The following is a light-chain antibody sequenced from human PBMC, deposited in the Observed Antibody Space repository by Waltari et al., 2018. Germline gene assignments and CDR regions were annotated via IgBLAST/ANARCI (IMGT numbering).Light chain of an antibody. CDR3: QSDDSSLDVWV. Sequence: QSVLTQPPSVSGAPGQRVTISCTGNSSNIVANYDVHWYQQLPGTAPKLLLYCDHNRPSGFPDRFSSSKSCTSASRAIAGLQTEYEADYYCQSDDSSLDVWVFGGGTRLTVL. J-gene: IGLJ3*02. V-gene: IGLV1-40*01. CDR1: SSNIVANYD. CDR2: CDH.